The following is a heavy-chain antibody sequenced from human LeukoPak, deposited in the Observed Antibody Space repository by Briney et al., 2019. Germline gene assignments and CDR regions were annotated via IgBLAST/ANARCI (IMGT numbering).Heavy chain of an antibody. Sequence: GGSLRLSCAASGFAFNTNAMSWVRQAPGKGLEWVSAISGRTGGTYYADSVKGRFTISRDNSKSTVYLQMNSLRDEDTAVYYCARVAEIQLWLRSAFDYWGQGTLVTVSS. D-gene: IGHD5-18*01. CDR1: GFAFNTNA. V-gene: IGHV3-23*01. CDR3: ARVAEIQLWLRSAFDY. J-gene: IGHJ4*02. CDR2: ISGRTGGT.